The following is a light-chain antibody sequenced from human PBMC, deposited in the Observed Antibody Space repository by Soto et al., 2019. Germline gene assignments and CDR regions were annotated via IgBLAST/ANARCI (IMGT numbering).Light chain of an antibody. V-gene: IGLV1-40*01. CDR3: QSYDSTLSARYV. CDR1: STNIGAGYG. J-gene: IGLJ1*01. Sequence: QSALTQPPSVSAAPRQSVSISRTGSSTNIGAGYGVHWYQPRPGTAPKLLIVVTTIRPSGVPDRVLASTSFTSASLIITGLQAEDEGDYYGQSYDSTLSARYVFGTGTKVTVL. CDR2: VTT.